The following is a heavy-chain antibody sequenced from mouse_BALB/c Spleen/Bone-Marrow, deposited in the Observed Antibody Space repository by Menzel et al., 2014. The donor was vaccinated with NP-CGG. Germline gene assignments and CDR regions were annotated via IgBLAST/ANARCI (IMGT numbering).Heavy chain of an antibody. CDR1: GYAFSSSW. D-gene: IGHD3-3*01. CDR3: ARGGLGLDY. CDR2: IYPGDGDT. Sequence: VKLVESGPELVKPGASVKISCKASGYAFSSSWMNWVEQRPGQGLEWIGRIYPGDGDTNYNGKFKGKATLTADKSSSTAYMQLSSLTSVDSAVYFCARGGLGLDYWGQGTTLTVSS. J-gene: IGHJ2*01. V-gene: IGHV1-82*01.